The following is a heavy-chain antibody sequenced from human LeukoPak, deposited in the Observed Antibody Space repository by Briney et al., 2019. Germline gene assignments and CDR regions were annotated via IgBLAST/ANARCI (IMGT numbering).Heavy chain of an antibody. CDR1: GGSISSYY. CDR2: IYYSGST. CDR3: ARDRGSSWSHDAFDI. D-gene: IGHD6-13*01. V-gene: IGHV4-59*01. Sequence: SETLSLTCTVSGGSISSYYWSWIRQPPGKGLEWIGYIYYSGSTNYNPSLKSRVTISVDTSKNQFSLKLSSVTAADTAVYYCARDRGSSWSHDAFDIWGQGTMVTVSS. J-gene: IGHJ3*02.